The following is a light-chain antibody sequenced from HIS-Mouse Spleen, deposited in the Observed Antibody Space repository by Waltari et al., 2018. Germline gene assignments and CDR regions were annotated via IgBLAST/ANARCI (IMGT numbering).Light chain of an antibody. CDR2: EGS. J-gene: IGLJ3*02. CDR3: CSYAGSSTLV. CDR1: SSDVGSYNL. V-gene: IGLV2-23*01. Sequence: QSALTQPASVSGSPGQSITISCTGTSSDVGSYNLVSWYQQHPGKAPKLLIYEGSKRPSGVSNRFSESKSGNTASLTISGLQAEDEADYYCCSYAGSSTLVFGGGTKLTVL.